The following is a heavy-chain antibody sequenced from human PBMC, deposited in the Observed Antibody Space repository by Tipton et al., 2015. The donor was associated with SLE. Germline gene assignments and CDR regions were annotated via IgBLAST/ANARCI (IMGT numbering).Heavy chain of an antibody. D-gene: IGHD2-21*02. V-gene: IGHV3-30*02. CDR3: ANLGESHIVVVTPVWFDP. CDR1: GFSFSTYG. J-gene: IGHJ5*02. Sequence: SLRLSCAASGFSFSTYGMHWVRQAPGKGLEWVAFIRYDGSNKYYADSVKGRFTISRDNSKNTLYLQMNSLRAEDTAVYYCANLGESHIVVVTPVWFDPWGQGTLVTVSS. CDR2: IRYDGSNK.